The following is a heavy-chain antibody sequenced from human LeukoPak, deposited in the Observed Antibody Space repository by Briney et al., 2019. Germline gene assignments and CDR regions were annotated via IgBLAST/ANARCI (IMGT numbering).Heavy chain of an antibody. J-gene: IGHJ3*02. V-gene: IGHV1-24*01. Sequence: ASVKVSRKVSGYTLTELSMHWVRQAPGKGLEWMGGFDPEDGETIYAQKFQGRVTMTEDTSTDTAYMELSSLRSEDTAVYYCATAGGGLGAFDIWGQGTMVTVSS. CDR3: ATAGGGLGAFDI. CDR2: FDPEDGET. CDR1: GYTLTELS. D-gene: IGHD3-10*01.